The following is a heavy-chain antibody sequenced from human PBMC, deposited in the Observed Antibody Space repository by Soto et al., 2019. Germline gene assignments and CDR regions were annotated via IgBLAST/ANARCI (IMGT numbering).Heavy chain of an antibody. D-gene: IGHD3-3*02. V-gene: IGHV4-59*01. Sequence: QVQLQESGPGLVKPSETLSLTCTVSGGSIGTYYWSWIRQSPGQGLEWIGYIYYTGSTNYNPSLKSRVTRSLDTSKNQFSLKLTSVTAADTAVYYCARTWGLIFTTFDIWGQGTMVTVSS. CDR3: ARTWGLIFTTFDI. CDR1: GGSIGTYY. CDR2: IYYTGST. J-gene: IGHJ3*02.